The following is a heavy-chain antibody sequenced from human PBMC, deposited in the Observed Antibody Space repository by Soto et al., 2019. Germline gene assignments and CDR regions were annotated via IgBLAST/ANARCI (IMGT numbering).Heavy chain of an antibody. CDR3: AREVVPDFWSGDYYYYMDV. J-gene: IGHJ6*03. CDR2: IIPILGIA. Sequence: SVKVSCKASGGTFSSYTISWVRQAPGQGLEWMGRIIPILGIANYAQKFQGRVTITADKSTSTAYMELSSLRSEDTAVYYCAREVVPDFWSGDYYYYMDVWGKGTTVTVSS. D-gene: IGHD3-3*01. CDR1: GGTFSSYT. V-gene: IGHV1-69*04.